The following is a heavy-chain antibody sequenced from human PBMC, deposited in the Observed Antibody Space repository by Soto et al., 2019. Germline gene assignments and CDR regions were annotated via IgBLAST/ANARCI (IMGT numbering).Heavy chain of an antibody. D-gene: IGHD3-22*01. CDR2: IYYSGST. CDR1: GGSISSYY. J-gene: IGHJ4*02. Sequence: KPSETLSLTCTVSGGSISSYYWSWIRQPPGKGLEWIGYIYYSGSTNYNPSLKSRVTISVDTSKNQFSLKLSSVTAADTAVYYCARDYYDSSGYSRFDYWGQGTLVTVSS. V-gene: IGHV4-59*01. CDR3: ARDYYDSSGYSRFDY.